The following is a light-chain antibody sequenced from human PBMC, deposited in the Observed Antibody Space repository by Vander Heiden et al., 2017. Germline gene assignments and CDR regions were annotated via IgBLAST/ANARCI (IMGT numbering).Light chain of an antibody. Sequence: HSARTQPRPVSRSPGQAVTISCSGTSSDVGAYDYVSWYQQHPGKAPKLLIYDVTKWPSGVPDRCSGSKSGNTATLTISGLLTEDEADYCCCSYAGSYTWVFGGGTKVTVL. CDR1: SSDVGAYDY. V-gene: IGLV2-11*01. CDR3: CSYAGSYTWV. CDR2: DVT. J-gene: IGLJ3*02.